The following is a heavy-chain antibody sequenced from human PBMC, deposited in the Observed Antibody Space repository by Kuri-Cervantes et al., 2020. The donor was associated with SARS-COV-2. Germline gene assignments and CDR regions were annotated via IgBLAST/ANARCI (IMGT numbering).Heavy chain of an antibody. V-gene: IGHV2-5*05. J-gene: IGHJ4*02. CDR3: AHRRVGADFDY. D-gene: IGHD3-16*01. Sequence: SGPTLVKPTQTLTLTCTFSGFSLSTSGVGVGWIRQPPGKALEWLALIYWDDDKRYGPSLKSRLTITKDTSKNQVALTMTNMDPVDTATYYCAHRRVGADFDYWGQGTLVTVSS. CDR1: GFSLSTSGVG. CDR2: IYWDDDK.